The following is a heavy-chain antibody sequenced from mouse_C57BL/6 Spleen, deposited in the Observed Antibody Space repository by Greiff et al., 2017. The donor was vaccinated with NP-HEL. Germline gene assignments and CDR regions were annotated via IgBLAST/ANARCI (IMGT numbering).Heavy chain of an antibody. J-gene: IGHJ2*01. CDR1: GYSITSGYY. CDR3: SRDPGGYYCDY. D-gene: IGHD1-1*02. CDR2: ISYDGSN. Sequence: EVKLMESGPGLVKPSQSLSLPCSVTGYSITSGYYWNWIRQFPGNKLEWMGYISYDGSNKYNPSLKNRISITRDTSKNQFFLKLNSVTTEDTATYYCSRDPGGYYCDYWGQGTTLTVSS. V-gene: IGHV3-6*01.